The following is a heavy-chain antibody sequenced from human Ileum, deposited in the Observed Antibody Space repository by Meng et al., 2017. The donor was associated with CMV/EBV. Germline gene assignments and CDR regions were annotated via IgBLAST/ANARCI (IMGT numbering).Heavy chain of an antibody. CDR2: IYYNGRT. V-gene: IGHV4-39*07. D-gene: IGHD3-3*01. J-gene: IGHJ4*02. CDR1: GDSISSSYY. CDR3: ARKGSGYNTYYFDY. Sequence: PPLQESCPRLVLPYETLSLTCTVSGDSISSSYYWGWIRQPPGKGLEWIGSIYYNGRTYYKPSLKSRATLSIDTSNSQLSLKMTSVTAADTAVYYCARKGSGYNTYYFDYWGQGALVTVSS.